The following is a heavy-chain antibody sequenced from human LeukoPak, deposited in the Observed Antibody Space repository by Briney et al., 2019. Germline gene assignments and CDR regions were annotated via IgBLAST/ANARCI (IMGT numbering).Heavy chain of an antibody. Sequence: GGSLRLSCAASGFTFSSYEMNWVRQAPGKGLEWVSYISSSGSTISYADSVKGRFTISRDNAKNSLYLQMNSLRAEDTAVYYCARSGYSSGYAYYYYGMDVWGQGTTVTVS. V-gene: IGHV3-48*03. CDR2: ISSSGSTI. CDR3: ARSGYSSGYAYYYYGMDV. J-gene: IGHJ6*02. CDR1: GFTFSSYE. D-gene: IGHD5-18*01.